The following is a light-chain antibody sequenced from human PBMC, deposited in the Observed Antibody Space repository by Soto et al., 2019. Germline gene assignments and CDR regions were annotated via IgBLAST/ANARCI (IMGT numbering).Light chain of an antibody. Sequence: DIQMTQSPSSLSASIGDRVTITCRASQSINTFLSWYQQKPGKDPKLLIFGTSTLQSGVPSRFSGSGSGTDFTLTISSLQPEDFATYYCQQYQSYFLTFGPGTTVDMK. V-gene: IGKV1-39*01. CDR3: QQYQSYFLT. CDR1: QSINTF. CDR2: GTS. J-gene: IGKJ3*01.